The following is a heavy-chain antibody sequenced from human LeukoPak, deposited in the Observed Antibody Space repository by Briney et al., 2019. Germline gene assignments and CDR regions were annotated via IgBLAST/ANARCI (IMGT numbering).Heavy chain of an antibody. V-gene: IGHV3-64*01. CDR3: ARDSKGLLKYGADFDY. CDR2: FSSNGGST. CDR1: GFTFSGFA. J-gene: IGHJ4*02. D-gene: IGHD2-2*01. Sequence: GGSRRFSWAASGFTFSGFAMHWVRQAPGKGWKYVSAFSSNGGSTYYANSVKGRFTISRDNSKNTLYLQMGSLRAEDMAVYYCARDSKGLLKYGADFDYWGQGTLVTVSS.